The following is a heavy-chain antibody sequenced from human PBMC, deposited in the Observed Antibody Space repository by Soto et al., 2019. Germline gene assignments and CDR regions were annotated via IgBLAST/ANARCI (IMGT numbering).Heavy chain of an antibody. CDR2: IYHSGST. Sequence: QVQLQESGPGLVKPSGTLSLTCAVSGDSVSNRNWWSWVRQPPGKGLEWIGEIYHSGSTIYNPSLKSRVTMSVESKNQFSLNLNSVTAADTAVYYCAHLHPHDYNYDGEGVDYWGQGTLVTVSS. D-gene: IGHD3-22*01. V-gene: IGHV4-4*02. CDR3: AHLHPHDYNYDGEGVDY. J-gene: IGHJ4*02. CDR1: GDSVSNRNW.